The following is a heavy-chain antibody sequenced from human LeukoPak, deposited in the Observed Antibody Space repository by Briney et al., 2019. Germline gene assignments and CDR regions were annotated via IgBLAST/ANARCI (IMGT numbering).Heavy chain of an antibody. Sequence: GRSLRLSCAASGFTFSSYAMSWVRQAPGKGLEWVSAISGSGGGTYYADSVKGRFTISRDNSKNTLYLQMNSLRAEDTAVYYCAKDGLLWFGELLCDYWGQGTLVTVSS. CDR2: ISGSGGGT. D-gene: IGHD3-10*01. CDR1: GFTFSSYA. V-gene: IGHV3-23*01. CDR3: AKDGLLWFGELLCDY. J-gene: IGHJ4*02.